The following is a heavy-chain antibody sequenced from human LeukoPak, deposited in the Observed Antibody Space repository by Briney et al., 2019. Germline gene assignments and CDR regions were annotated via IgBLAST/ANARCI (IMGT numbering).Heavy chain of an antibody. Sequence: ASVKVFCKASGYTFTSYYMLWVRQAPGQGLEWMGIINPSGCSTSYAQTFQGRVTMTRDTSTSTVYMELSSLRSEDTAVYYCARSGSYPPYWYFDLWGRGTLVTVSS. V-gene: IGHV1-46*01. D-gene: IGHD1-26*01. J-gene: IGHJ2*01. CDR3: ARSGSYPPYWYFDL. CDR2: INPSGCST. CDR1: GYTFTSYY.